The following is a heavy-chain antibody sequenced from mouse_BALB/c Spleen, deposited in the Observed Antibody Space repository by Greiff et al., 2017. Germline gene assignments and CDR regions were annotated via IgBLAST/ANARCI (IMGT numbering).Heavy chain of an antibody. CDR1: GVDFSRYW. Sequence: ASGVDFSRYWMSWVRQAPGKGLEWIGEINPDSSTINYTPSLKDKFIISRDNAKNTLYLQMSKVRSEDTALYYCAKRGSNWGYAMDYWGQGTSVTVSS. J-gene: IGHJ4*01. CDR2: INPDSSTI. D-gene: IGHD4-1*01. CDR3: AKRGSNWGYAMDY. V-gene: IGHV4-1*02.